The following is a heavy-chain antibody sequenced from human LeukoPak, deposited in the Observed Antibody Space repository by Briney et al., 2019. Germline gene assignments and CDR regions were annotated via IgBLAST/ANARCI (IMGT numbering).Heavy chain of an antibody. CDR2: IYYSGST. CDR1: GGSISSSSYY. J-gene: IGHJ6*02. CDR3: ARGLDGMDV. Sequence: SETRSLTCTVSGGSISSSSYYWGWIRQPPGKGLEWIGSIYYSGSTYYNPSLKSRVTISVDTSKNQFSLKLSSVTAADTAVYYCARGLDGMDVWGQGTTVTVSS. V-gene: IGHV4-39*07.